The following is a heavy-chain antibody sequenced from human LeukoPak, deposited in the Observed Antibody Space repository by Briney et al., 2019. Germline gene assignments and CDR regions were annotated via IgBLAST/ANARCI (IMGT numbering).Heavy chain of an antibody. CDR2: IIPILGIA. V-gene: IGHV1-69*04. CDR1: GGTFSSYA. CDR3: ASTYYYDSSGYSRFDY. J-gene: IGHJ4*02. Sequence: ASVKVSCKASGGTFSSYAISWVRQAPGQGLEWMGRIIPILGIANYAQKFQGRVTITADKSTSTAYMELSSLRSEDTAVYYCASTYYYDSSGYSRFDYWGQGTLVTVSS. D-gene: IGHD3-22*01.